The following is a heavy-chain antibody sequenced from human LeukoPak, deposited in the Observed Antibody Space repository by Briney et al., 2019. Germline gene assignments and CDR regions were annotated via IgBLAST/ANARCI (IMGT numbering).Heavy chain of an antibody. CDR3: ARGRITMMKY. Sequence: PSGTLCLTCTVSGGSISSSSYYWGWIRQPPGKGLEWIVSVYYSGSTYYNPSLKSRFTISVDTSKNQFSLKLSSVPAADTAVYYCARGRITMMKYWGQGTLVTVSS. V-gene: IGHV4-39*01. CDR1: GGSISSSSYY. D-gene: IGHD3-22*01. CDR2: VYYSGST. J-gene: IGHJ4*02.